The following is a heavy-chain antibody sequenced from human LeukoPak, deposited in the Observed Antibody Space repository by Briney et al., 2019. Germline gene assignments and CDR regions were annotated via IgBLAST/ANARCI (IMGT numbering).Heavy chain of an antibody. CDR3: ARAPYDSNGYETPLAFDI. J-gene: IGHJ3*02. Sequence: PGGSLRLSCAASGFTFSTYTMNWVSQAPGKGLEWVSTISSSSSYIYYGDSVKGRFTISRDNAKNSLYLQMNSLRPEDTAVYYCARAPYDSNGYETPLAFDIWGQGTMVTVSS. D-gene: IGHD3-22*01. CDR2: ISSSSSYI. CDR1: GFTFSTYT. V-gene: IGHV3-21*01.